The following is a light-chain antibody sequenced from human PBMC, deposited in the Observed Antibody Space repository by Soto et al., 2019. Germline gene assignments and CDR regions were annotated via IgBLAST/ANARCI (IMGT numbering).Light chain of an antibody. CDR1: QSVSSK. V-gene: IGKV3-15*01. CDR3: QQYNSCLWT. Sequence: EVVITHWPATLSVSPGEGATLSCRASQSVSSKLAWCQQKPGQAPRLLIYGASTRATGIPARFSGSGSGTEFTLIISSLQSEASAAYYCQQYNSCLWTFGQGTKVDIK. J-gene: IGKJ1*01. CDR2: GAS.